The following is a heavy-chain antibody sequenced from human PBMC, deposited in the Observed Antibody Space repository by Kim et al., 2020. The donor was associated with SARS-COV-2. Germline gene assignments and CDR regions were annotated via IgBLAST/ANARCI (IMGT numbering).Heavy chain of an antibody. Sequence: ADSGKRIFTSSRENSKNTLYLQMNSLRAEDTAVYYCARDCRFVEDDAFDIWGQGTMVTVSS. V-gene: IGHV3-30*07. D-gene: IGHD3-10*01. CDR3: ARDCRFVEDDAFDI. J-gene: IGHJ3*02.